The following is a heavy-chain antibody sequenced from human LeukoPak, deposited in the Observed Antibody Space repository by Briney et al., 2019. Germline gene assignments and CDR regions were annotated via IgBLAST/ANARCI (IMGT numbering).Heavy chain of an antibody. CDR2: ISFDETTH. Sequence: GRSLRLSCAASGFIFSGYAMHWVRQAPGKGLEWVAVISFDETTHYYADSVKGRFTISRDNSKNTLFLQMNSLRAEDTAMYYCAKESPPDYYGAGSFYDSWGQGTLVIVSS. J-gene: IGHJ4*02. D-gene: IGHD3-10*01. V-gene: IGHV3-30*04. CDR1: GFIFSGYA. CDR3: AKESPPDYYGAGSFYDS.